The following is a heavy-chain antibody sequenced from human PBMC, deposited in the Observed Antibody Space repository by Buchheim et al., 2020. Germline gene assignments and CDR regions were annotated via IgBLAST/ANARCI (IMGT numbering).Heavy chain of an antibody. CDR3: ARGYSSSWLATYYYYGMDV. D-gene: IGHD6-13*01. V-gene: IGHV4-39*01. J-gene: IGHJ6*02. Sequence: QLQLQESGPGLVKPSETLSLTCTVSGGSISSSSYYWGWIRQPPGKGLEWIGSIYYSGSTYYNPSLKSRVTISVDTSKNQFSLKLSSVTAADTAAYYCARGYSSSWLATYYYYGMDVWGQGTT. CDR1: GGSISSSSYY. CDR2: IYYSGST.